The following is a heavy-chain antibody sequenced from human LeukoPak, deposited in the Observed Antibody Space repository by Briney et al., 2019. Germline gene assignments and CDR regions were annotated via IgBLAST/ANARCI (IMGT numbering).Heavy chain of an antibody. CDR2: INCSGIT. J-gene: IGHJ3*02. D-gene: IGHD6-19*01. CDR1: RGSTSSYY. V-gene: IGHV4-59*08. Sequence: LETLSLTRIVPRGSTSSYYWSWICQSPGSGLEWIGYINCSGITNYNPSLKSRVTISLDTSKNQFSLKLSSVTAADTAVYYCARPYRSGWYVVFEIWGQGTMVTVSS. CDR3: ARPYRSGWYVVFEI.